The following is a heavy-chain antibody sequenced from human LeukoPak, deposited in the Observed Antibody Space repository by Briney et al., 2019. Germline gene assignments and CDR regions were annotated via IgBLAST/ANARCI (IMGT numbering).Heavy chain of an antibody. CDR1: GFTFSSYE. CDR3: ARVGPVGFDP. Sequence: AGGSLRLSCAASGFTFSSYEMNWVRQAPGKGLEWVSYISSSGSTIYYADSVKGRFTISRDNAKNSLYLQMNSLRAEDTAVYYSARVGPVGFDPWGQGTLVTVSS. CDR2: ISSSGSTI. D-gene: IGHD3/OR15-3a*01. V-gene: IGHV3-48*03. J-gene: IGHJ5*02.